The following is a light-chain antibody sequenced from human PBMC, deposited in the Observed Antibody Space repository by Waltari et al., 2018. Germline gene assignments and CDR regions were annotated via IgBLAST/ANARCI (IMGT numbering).Light chain of an antibody. CDR3: QQSYSTPMYT. Sequence: DIQMTQSPSSLSASVGDRVTITCRASQSISSYLNWYQQKPGKAPKLLIYAASSLQSGVPSRFSGSGSGTDSTLTISSLQPEDFATYYCQQSYSTPMYTFGQGTKLEIK. J-gene: IGKJ2*01. CDR2: AAS. CDR1: QSISSY. V-gene: IGKV1-39*01.